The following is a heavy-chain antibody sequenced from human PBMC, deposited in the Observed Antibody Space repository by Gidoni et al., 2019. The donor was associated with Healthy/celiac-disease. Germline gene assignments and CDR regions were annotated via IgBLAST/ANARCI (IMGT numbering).Heavy chain of an antibody. CDR1: GASFSGYY. V-gene: IGHV4-34*01. CDR2: INHSGST. J-gene: IGHJ4*02. Sequence: QVPLQQCGAGLLKPSETLSLTCAVYGASFSGYYWSWIRQPPGKGLEWIGEINHSGSTNYNPSLKSRVNIPVDTSKNQFSRKLSSVTAADTAVYYCARGWYFDYWGQGILVTVSS. CDR3: ARGWYFDY.